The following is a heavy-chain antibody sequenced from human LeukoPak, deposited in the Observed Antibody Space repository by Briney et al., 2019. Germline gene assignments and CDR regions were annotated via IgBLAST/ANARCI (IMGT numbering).Heavy chain of an antibody. J-gene: IGHJ3*02. D-gene: IGHD6-13*01. CDR2: INWNGGST. Sequence: GGSLRLSCAASGFTFDDYGMSWVRQAPGKGLEWVSGINWNGGSTGYADSVKGRFTISGDNAKNSLYLQMNSLRAEDTALYYCATARYSSSWDAFDIWGQGTMVTVSS. V-gene: IGHV3-20*04. CDR1: GFTFDDYG. CDR3: ATARYSSSWDAFDI.